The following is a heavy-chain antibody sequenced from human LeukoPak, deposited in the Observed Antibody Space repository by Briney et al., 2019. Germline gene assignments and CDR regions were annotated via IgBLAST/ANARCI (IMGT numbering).Heavy chain of an antibody. D-gene: IGHD1-26*01. CDR1: GYTFTSYD. J-gene: IGHJ5*02. CDR2: MNPNSGNT. Sequence: ASVTVSCKASGYTFTSYDINLVRQATGQGLEWMGWMNPNSGNTGYAQKFQGRVTMTRNTSISTAYMELSSLRSEDTAVYYCARGLGGSYEMNWFDLWGQGTLVTVSS. V-gene: IGHV1-8*01. CDR3: ARGLGGSYEMNWFDL.